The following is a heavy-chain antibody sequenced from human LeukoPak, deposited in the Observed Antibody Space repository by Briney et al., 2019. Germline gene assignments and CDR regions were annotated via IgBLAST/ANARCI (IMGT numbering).Heavy chain of an antibody. CDR2: IYSSGST. V-gene: IGHV4-4*07. CDR3: AREDHSSGWSAFDY. CDR1: GGSISSYY. D-gene: IGHD6-19*01. Sequence: SETLSLTCTVSGGSISSYYGSWIRQPAGKGLEWIGRIYSSGSTNYNPSLKSRVTMSVVTSKNQFSLKLSSVTAADTAVYYCAREDHSSGWSAFDYWGQGTLVTVSS. J-gene: IGHJ4*02.